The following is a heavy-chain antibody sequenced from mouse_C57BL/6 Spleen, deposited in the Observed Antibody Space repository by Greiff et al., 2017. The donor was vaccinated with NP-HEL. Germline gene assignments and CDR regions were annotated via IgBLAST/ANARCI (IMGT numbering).Heavy chain of an antibody. CDR2: ISSGSSTI. CDR3: ARGYSNYRYFDV. Sequence: EVKLMESGGGLVKPGGSLKLSCAASGFTFSDYGMHWVRQAPEKGLEWVAYISSGSSTIYYADTVKGRFTISRDNAKNTLFLQMTSLRSEDTAMYYCARGYSNYRYFDVWGTGTTVTVSS. CDR1: GFTFSDYG. D-gene: IGHD2-5*01. V-gene: IGHV5-17*01. J-gene: IGHJ1*03.